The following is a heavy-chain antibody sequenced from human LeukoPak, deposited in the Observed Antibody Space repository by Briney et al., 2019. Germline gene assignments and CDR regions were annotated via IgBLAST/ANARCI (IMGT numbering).Heavy chain of an antibody. CDR3: AKEEYSTRYYYYGMDV. V-gene: IGHV3-23*01. Sequence: SGGSLRLSCAVSGFTFSSYAMSWVRQAPGKGLEWVSAISGGGDSTFYADSVKGRFTISRDNSKNTLYLQMSSLRAEDTAIYYCAKEEYSTRYYYYGMDVWGQGTTVTVSS. D-gene: IGHD2-2*01. CDR1: GFTFSSYA. CDR2: ISGGGDST. J-gene: IGHJ6*02.